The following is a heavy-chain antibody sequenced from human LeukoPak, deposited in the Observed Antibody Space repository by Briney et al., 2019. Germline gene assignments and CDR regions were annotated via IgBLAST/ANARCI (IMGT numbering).Heavy chain of an antibody. J-gene: IGHJ4*02. D-gene: IGHD6-6*01. CDR3: ARGSNSSSSSDY. CDR2: MNPNSGNT. V-gene: IGHV1-8*01. CDR1: GYTFTSYE. Sequence: ASVKVSCKASGYTFTSYEINWVRQATGQGLEWMGWMNPNSGNTGYAQKFQGRVTMTRNTSISTAYMELSSLRSEDTAVYYCARGSNSSSSSDYWGQGTLVTVSS.